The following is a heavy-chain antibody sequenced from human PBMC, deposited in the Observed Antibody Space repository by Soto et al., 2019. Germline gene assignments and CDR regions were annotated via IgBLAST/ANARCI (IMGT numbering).Heavy chain of an antibody. D-gene: IGHD5-12*01. CDR1: GYTLTNYG. CDR3: AIDGPSNSGILNAFDS. Sequence: AQLVQSGAEVKKSGASVRVSCKASGYTLTNYGVTWVRQAPGQGLEWLGRVTPYKADTNSAQNLQGRVTMATDTSTNTAYLELRSLRSDDTAVYFRAIDGPSNSGILNAFDSWGPGTMVSVSA. V-gene: IGHV1-18*04. J-gene: IGHJ3*02. CDR2: VTPYKADT.